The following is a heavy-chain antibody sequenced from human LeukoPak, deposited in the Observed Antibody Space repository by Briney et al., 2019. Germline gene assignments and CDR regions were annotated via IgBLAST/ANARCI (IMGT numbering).Heavy chain of an antibody. Sequence: GWSLRLSCAASGFTFSRYEMNWVRQAPGKGLEWVSCITSSGSIIYYADSVKGRFTISRDNAKNSLFLQMNSLRAEDTAVYYCARSGLPSIAVAADFDYWGQGTLVTVSS. D-gene: IGHD6-19*01. CDR1: GFTFSRYE. V-gene: IGHV3-48*03. CDR3: ARSGLPSIAVAADFDY. CDR2: ITSSGSII. J-gene: IGHJ4*02.